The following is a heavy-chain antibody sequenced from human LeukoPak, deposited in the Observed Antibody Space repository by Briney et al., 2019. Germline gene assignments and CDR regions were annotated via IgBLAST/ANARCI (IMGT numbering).Heavy chain of an antibody. CDR2: ISSSSSYI. J-gene: IGHJ6*03. D-gene: IGHD6-19*01. CDR1: GFTFSSYS. CDR3: ARFMGVYSSGWPGDIGDYYYMDV. Sequence: GGSLRLSCAASGFTFSSYSMNWVRQAPGKGLEWVSSISSSSSYIYYADSVKGRFTISRDNAKNSLYLQMNSLRAEDTAVYYCARFMGVYSSGWPGDIGDYYYMDVWGKGTTVTVSS. V-gene: IGHV3-21*01.